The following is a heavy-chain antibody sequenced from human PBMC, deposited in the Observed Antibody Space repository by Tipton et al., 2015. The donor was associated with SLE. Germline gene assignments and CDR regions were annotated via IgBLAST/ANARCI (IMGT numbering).Heavy chain of an antibody. CDR2: IILIFGTA. Sequence: QLVQSGAEVKKPGSSVKVSCKASGGTFSSYAISWVRQAPGQGLVWMGGIILIFGTANYAQKFQGRVTITADKSTSTAYMELSSLSSEDTAVYYFAIGYYGSGSPRGYYYGMDVWGQGTTVTVSS. D-gene: IGHD3-10*01. CDR1: GGTFSSYA. V-gene: IGHV1-69*06. J-gene: IGHJ6*02. CDR3: AIGYYGSGSPRGYYYGMDV.